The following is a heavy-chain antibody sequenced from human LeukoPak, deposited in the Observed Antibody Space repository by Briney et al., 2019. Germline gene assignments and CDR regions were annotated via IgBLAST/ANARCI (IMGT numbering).Heavy chain of an antibody. CDR3: ATTRGSSFDY. Sequence: GGSLRLSCAASGFTVSSNYMCWVRQAPGKGLEWVPIIYSGGNTYYADSVKGRFTTSRDNPKNTLYLQMNSLRVEDTAVYYCATTRGSSFDYWGQGTLVTVSS. CDR1: GFTVSSNY. J-gene: IGHJ4*02. V-gene: IGHV3-53*01. D-gene: IGHD3-10*01. CDR2: IYSGGNT.